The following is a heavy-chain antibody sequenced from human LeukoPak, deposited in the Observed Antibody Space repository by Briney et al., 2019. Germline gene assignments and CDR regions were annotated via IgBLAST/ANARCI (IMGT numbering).Heavy chain of an antibody. V-gene: IGHV4-31*11. D-gene: IGHD4-11*01. CDR2: IYYSGST. J-gene: IGHJ5*02. CDR1: GGSISSGGYS. CDR3: ARGPMTTWEDWFDP. Sequence: PSETLSLTCAVSGGSISSGGYSWSWIRQPPGKGLEWIGYIYYSGSTYYNPSLKSRVTISVDTSKNQFSLKLSPVTAADTAVYYCARGPMTTWEDWFDPWGQGTLVTVSS.